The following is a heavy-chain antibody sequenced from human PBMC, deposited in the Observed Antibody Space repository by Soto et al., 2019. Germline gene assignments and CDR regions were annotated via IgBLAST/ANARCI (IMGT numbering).Heavy chain of an antibody. V-gene: IGHV2-5*01. CDR2: IYWNDDK. D-gene: IGHD5-12*01. J-gene: IGHJ4*02. Sequence: QITLKESGPTLVKPTQTLTLTCTFSGFSLSTSGMGVGWIHQPPGKALEWLAVIYWNDDKRYSPSLERRLTVTKDTSKNQVVLTMTNMDPVDTATYYCAQFSGYEQFDYWGQGTLVSVSS. CDR3: AQFSGYEQFDY. CDR1: GFSLSTSGMG.